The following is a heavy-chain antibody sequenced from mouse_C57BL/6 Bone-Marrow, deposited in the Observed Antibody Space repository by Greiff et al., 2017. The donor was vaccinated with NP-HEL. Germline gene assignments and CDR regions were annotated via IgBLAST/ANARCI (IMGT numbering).Heavy chain of an antibody. J-gene: IGHJ1*03. CDR1: GYTFTSYG. CDR3: ARPFITTVVVDV. Sequence: QVQLQQSGAELARPGASVKLSCKASGYTFTSYGISWVKQRTGQGLEWIGEIYPRSGNTYYNEKFKGKATLTADKSSSTAYMGLRSLTSEDSAVYFCARPFITTVVVDVWGTGTTVTVSS. D-gene: IGHD1-1*01. V-gene: IGHV1-81*01. CDR2: IYPRSGNT.